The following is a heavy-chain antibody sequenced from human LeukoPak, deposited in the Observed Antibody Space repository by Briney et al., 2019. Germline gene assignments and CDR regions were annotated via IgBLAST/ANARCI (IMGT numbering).Heavy chain of an antibody. J-gene: IGHJ4*02. CDR1: GFTFSSYW. Sequence: GGSLRLSCAASGFTFSSYWMSWVRQAPGKGLEWVANIKQDGSEKYYVDSVKGRFTISRDNAKNSLYLQMNSLRAEDTAVYYCARHHWDLGCTNGVCYSGLEYYFDYWGQGTLVTVSS. D-gene: IGHD2-8*01. CDR2: IKQDGSEK. CDR3: ARHHWDLGCTNGVCYSGLEYYFDY. V-gene: IGHV3-7*01.